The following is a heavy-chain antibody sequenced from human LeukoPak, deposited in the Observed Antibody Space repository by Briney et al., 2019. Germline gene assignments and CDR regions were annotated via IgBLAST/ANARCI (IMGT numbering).Heavy chain of an antibody. CDR2: IYPDDSDT. CDR1: GYRFSSYW. D-gene: IGHD3-22*01. J-gene: IGHJ4*02. Sequence: GESLKISCKASGYRFSSYWIGWVRQVPGKGLEWMGIIYPDDSDTRYSPSFQGQVTISADKFISTAYLQWSSLKASDTAIYYCARPSAAYYDSSGSFDYWGQGTLVTVSS. CDR3: ARPSAAYYDSSGSFDY. V-gene: IGHV5-51*01.